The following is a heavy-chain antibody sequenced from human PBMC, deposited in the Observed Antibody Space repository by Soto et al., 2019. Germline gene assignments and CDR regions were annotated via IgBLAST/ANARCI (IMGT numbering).Heavy chain of an antibody. Sequence: ASVKVSCKVSGYTLTELSMHRVRQAPGKGLEWMGGFDPEDGETIYAQKFQGRVTMTEDTSTDTAYMELSSLRSEDTAVYYCATDLGPTYYYGSGSPVQFDYWGQGTLGTVS. V-gene: IGHV1-24*01. D-gene: IGHD3-10*01. CDR3: ATDLGPTYYYGSGSPVQFDY. CDR1: GYTLTELS. CDR2: FDPEDGET. J-gene: IGHJ4*02.